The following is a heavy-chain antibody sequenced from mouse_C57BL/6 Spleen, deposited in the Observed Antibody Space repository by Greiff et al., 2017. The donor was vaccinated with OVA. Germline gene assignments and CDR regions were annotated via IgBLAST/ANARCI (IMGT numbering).Heavy chain of an antibody. J-gene: IGHJ2*01. CDR2: IYPGDGDT. V-gene: IGHV1-82*01. Sequence: LEESGPELVKPGASVKISCKASGYAFSSSWMNWVKQRPGKGLEWIGRIYPGDGDTNYNGKFKGKATLTADQSSSTAYMQLSSLTSEDSAVYFCARWDYGWGQGTTLTVSS. D-gene: IGHD1-1*01. CDR1: GYAFSSSW. CDR3: ARWDYG.